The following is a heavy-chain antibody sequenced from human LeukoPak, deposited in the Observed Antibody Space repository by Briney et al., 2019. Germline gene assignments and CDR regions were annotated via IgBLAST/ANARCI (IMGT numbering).Heavy chain of an antibody. CDR3: ARASGALWFGELMINWFDP. Sequence: SQTLSPTCTVSGGSISSGGYYWSWIRQHPGKGLEWIGYIYYSGSTYYNPSLKSRVTISVDTSKNQFSLKLSSVTAADTAVYYCARASGALWFGELMINWFDPWGQGTLVTVSS. CDR2: IYYSGST. D-gene: IGHD3-10*01. J-gene: IGHJ5*02. CDR1: GGSISSGGYY. V-gene: IGHV4-31*03.